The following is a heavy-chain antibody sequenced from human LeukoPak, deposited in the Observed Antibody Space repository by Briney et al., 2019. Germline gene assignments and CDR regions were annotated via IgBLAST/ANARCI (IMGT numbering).Heavy chain of an antibody. J-gene: IGHJ4*02. CDR3: ARKYCSSTSCLFDC. V-gene: IGHV3-48*03. Sequence: EGSLRLSCAASGFTFSSYEMNWVRQAPGKGLEWVSYISSSGSSIYYADSVKGRFTISRDNAKNSLYLQMNSLRAEDTAVYYCARKYCSSTSCLFDCWGQGTLVTVSS. CDR1: GFTFSSYE. CDR2: ISSSGSSI. D-gene: IGHD2-2*01.